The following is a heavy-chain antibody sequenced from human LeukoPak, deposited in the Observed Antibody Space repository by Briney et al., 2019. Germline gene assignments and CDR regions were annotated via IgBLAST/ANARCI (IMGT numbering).Heavy chain of an antibody. D-gene: IGHD3-22*01. Sequence: GGSLRLSCAASGFTFSSYGMHWVRQAPGKGLEWVAVISYDGSNKYYADSVKGRFTISRDNSKNTLYLQMNSLRAEDTAVYYCAKKWSGDYDSSGVNDAFDIWGQGTMVTVSS. CDR3: AKKWSGDYDSSGVNDAFDI. V-gene: IGHV3-30*18. CDR1: GFTFSSYG. J-gene: IGHJ3*02. CDR2: ISYDGSNK.